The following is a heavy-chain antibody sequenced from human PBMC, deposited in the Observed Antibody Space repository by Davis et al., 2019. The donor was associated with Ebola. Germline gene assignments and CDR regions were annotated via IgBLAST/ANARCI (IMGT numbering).Heavy chain of an antibody. CDR2: INHSGST. CDR1: GGSFSGYY. CDR3: ARIVVVPAAIRHRRDYYYYGMDV. Sequence: MPSETLSLTCAVYGGSFSGYYWSWIRQPPGKGLEWIGEINHSGSTNYNPSLKSRVTISVDTSKNQFSLKLSSVTAADTAVYYCARIVVVPAAIRHRRDYYYYGMDVWGQGTTVTVSS. J-gene: IGHJ6*02. D-gene: IGHD2-2*02. V-gene: IGHV4-34*01.